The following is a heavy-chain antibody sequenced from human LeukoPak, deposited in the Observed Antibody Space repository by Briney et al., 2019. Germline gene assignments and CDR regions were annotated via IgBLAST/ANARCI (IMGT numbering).Heavy chain of an antibody. D-gene: IGHD2-2*01. Sequence: PSETLSLTCTVSGGSISSYYWSWIRQPPGKGLEWIGEINHSGSTNYNPSLKSRVTISVDTSKNQFSLKLSSVTAADTAVYYCARENIVVVPSYMDVWGKGTTVTVSS. V-gene: IGHV4-34*01. J-gene: IGHJ6*03. CDR3: ARENIVVVPSYMDV. CDR1: GGSISSYY. CDR2: INHSGST.